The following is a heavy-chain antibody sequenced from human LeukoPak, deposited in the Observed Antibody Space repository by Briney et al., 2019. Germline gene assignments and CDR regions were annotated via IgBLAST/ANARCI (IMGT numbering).Heavy chain of an antibody. V-gene: IGHV4-4*07. CDR1: GGSISNYY. J-gene: IGHJ5*02. CDR3: AREVSVGATRTLDP. D-gene: IGHD1-26*01. Sequence: SETLSLTCTVSGGSISNYYWSWIRQPAGKGLEWIGRINTSGSTNYNPVLKSRVTMSVDTSKNQFSLKLSYVTAADTAVYYCAREVSVGATRTLDPWGQGTLVTVSS. CDR2: INTSGST.